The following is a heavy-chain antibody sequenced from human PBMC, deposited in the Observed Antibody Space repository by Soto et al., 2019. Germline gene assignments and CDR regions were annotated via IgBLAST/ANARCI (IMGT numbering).Heavy chain of an antibody. V-gene: IGHV3-11*01. J-gene: IGHJ6*02. Sequence: GGSLRLSCAASGFTFSDYYMSWIRQAPGKGLEWVSYISSSGSTIYYADSVKGRFTISRDNAKNSLYLQMNSLRAVDTVVYYCARGGVDSSGYYYYYYGMDVWGQGTTVTVSS. CDR1: GFTFSDYY. D-gene: IGHD3-22*01. CDR2: ISSSGSTI. CDR3: ARGGVDSSGYYYYYYGMDV.